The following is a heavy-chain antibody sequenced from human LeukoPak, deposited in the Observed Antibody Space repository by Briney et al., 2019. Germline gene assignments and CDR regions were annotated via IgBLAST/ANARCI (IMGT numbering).Heavy chain of an antibody. Sequence: ASVRVSCKVSVYSLSELPMHWVRQAPGKGLEWMGGFDPEDGERIYAQKFQGRITMTEDTSTDTAYMEPKRLRSEDTAVYYCAPESIVLKVYADGKAFDVWGQGTMVTVSS. CDR2: FDPEDGER. CDR1: VYSLSELP. CDR3: APESIVLKVYADGKAFDV. D-gene: IGHD2-8*01. J-gene: IGHJ3*01. V-gene: IGHV1-24*01.